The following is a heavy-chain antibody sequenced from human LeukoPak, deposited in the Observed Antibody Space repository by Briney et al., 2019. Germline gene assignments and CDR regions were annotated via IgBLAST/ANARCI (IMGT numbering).Heavy chain of an antibody. CDR1: GYTFTGFY. CDR3: ARLLEHYYFDASGYYDDDY. J-gene: IGHJ4*02. V-gene: IGHV1-2*02. Sequence: APVKVSCKASGYTFTGFYMHWVRQAPGQGLAWMGWIDPNIGTTKYSQKFQGRVTMTRDTSISEVYMELSRLRSDDTAVYYCARLLEHYYFDASGYYDDDYWGQGTPIIVSS. CDR2: IDPNIGTT. D-gene: IGHD3-22*01.